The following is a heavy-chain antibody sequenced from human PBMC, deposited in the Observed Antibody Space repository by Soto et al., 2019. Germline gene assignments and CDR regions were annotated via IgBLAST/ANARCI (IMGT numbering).Heavy chain of an antibody. D-gene: IGHD2-15*01. Sequence: QVQLVQSGAEVKKPGASVKVSCKASGYTFTSYDINWVRQATGQGLEWMGWMNTNSGNTGYAQTFHGSVTMTRTTSISTAYMELSSLRSEDTAVYYCARGRSDYLDYWGQGTLVTVSS. V-gene: IGHV1-8*01. CDR3: ARGRSDYLDY. CDR1: GYTFTSYD. J-gene: IGHJ4*02. CDR2: MNTNSGNT.